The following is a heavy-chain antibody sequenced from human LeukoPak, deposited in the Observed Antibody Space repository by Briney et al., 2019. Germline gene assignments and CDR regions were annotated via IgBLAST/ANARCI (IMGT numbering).Heavy chain of an antibody. J-gene: IGHJ3*02. Sequence: SETLSLTCTVSGGSISSSSYYWGWIRQPPGKGLEWIGSIYYSGSTYYNQSLKSRVTISVDTSKNQFSLKLSSATAADTAVYYCARVGVGALDAFDIWGQGTMVTVSS. CDR3: ARVGVGALDAFDI. D-gene: IGHD1-26*01. CDR2: IYYSGST. V-gene: IGHV4-39*01. CDR1: GGSISSSSYY.